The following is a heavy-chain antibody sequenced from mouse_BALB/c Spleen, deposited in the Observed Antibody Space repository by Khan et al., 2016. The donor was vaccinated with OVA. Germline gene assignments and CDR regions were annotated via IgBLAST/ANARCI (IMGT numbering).Heavy chain of an antibody. D-gene: IGHD1-1*01. CDR3: GAVGSYYVSFVY. J-gene: IGHJ3*01. CDR2: IYPFNDAT. CDR1: GYTFTSYG. V-gene: IGHV1S136*01. Sequence: IQLVQSGPEVVKPGASVKMSCKASGYTFTSYGMHWVRQKPGQGLEWIGYIYPFNDATKYNEKFNGKATLTSDKSSSTAYMELSSLTSEDSAVCYCGAVGSYYVSFVYWGQGTLVTVSA.